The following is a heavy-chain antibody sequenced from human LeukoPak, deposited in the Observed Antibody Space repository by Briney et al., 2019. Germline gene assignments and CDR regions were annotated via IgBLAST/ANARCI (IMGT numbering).Heavy chain of an antibody. CDR1: GFTFSNYW. CDR3: ARNQRRLDY. Sequence: GGSLRLSCAASGFTFSNYWMTWVRQAPGKGLELVANIKQDGSEKYYVDSVKGRFTISRDNAKNSLYLQMNSLKAEDTAVYYCARNQRRLDYWGQGTLVTVSS. J-gene: IGHJ4*02. CDR2: IKQDGSEK. V-gene: IGHV3-7*01. D-gene: IGHD1-14*01.